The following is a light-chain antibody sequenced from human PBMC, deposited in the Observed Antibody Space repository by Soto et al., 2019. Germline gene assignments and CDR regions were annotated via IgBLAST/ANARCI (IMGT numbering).Light chain of an antibody. J-gene: IGKJ5*01. CDR3: QQYYSFPIT. V-gene: IGKV1-5*01. Sequence: GDRVTLTCLASQSISSWLAWYQQKPGKAPKLLIYDASSLESGVPSRFSGSGAGTEFTLTISSLQPDDFATYYCQQYYSFPITFGQGTRLEIK. CDR1: QSISSW. CDR2: DAS.